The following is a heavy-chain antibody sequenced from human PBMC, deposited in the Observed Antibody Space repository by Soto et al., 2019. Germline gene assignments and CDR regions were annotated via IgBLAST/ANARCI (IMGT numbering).Heavy chain of an antibody. CDR1: GYTNTGNG. CDR3: ARDNSLYYGTRAASHWYYH. D-gene: IGHD2-15*01. Sequence: VKASCKACGYTNTGNGISWGLQAPGQGLEWMGWISAYNGNTNYAQKLQGRVTMTTDTSTSTAYMELRSLRSDDTAVYYCARDNSLYYGTRAASHWYYHWGQGSPVTGSS. CDR2: ISAYNGNT. J-gene: IGHJ1*01. V-gene: IGHV1-18*04.